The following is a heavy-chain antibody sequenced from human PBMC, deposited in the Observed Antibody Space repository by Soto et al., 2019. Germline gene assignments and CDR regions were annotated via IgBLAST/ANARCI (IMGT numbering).Heavy chain of an antibody. D-gene: IGHD3-22*01. J-gene: IGHJ3*02. V-gene: IGHV4-30-4*01. Sequence: PSETLSLTCTVSGGSISSGDYYWSWIRQPPGKGLEWIGYIYYSGSTYYNPSLKSRVTISVDTSKNQFSLKLSSVTAADTAVYYCARASNYYDSSGYLGRAFDIWGQGKMVT. CDR3: ARASNYYDSSGYLGRAFDI. CDR2: IYYSGST. CDR1: GGSISSGDYY.